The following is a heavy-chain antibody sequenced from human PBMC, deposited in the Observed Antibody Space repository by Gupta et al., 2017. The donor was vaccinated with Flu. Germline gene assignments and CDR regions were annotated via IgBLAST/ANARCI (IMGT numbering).Heavy chain of an antibody. CDR3: ARVTTTAPDY. CDR2: VYYSGSP. J-gene: IGHJ4*02. V-gene: IGHV4-59*01. D-gene: IGHD4-17*01. CDR1: GGSISSYY. Sequence: QVQLHESGPGLVKPSETLVLNCSVSGGSISSYYWSWIRQSPGKGLEWVGNVYYSGSPNYNPSLRSRVTISIDKSRKYFSLRLSSVTAADTAIYYCARVTTTAPDYWGQGTLVTVSS.